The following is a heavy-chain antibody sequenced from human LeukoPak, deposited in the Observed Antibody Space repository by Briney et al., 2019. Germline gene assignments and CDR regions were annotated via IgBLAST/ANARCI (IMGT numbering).Heavy chain of an antibody. CDR3: ARHKDLGGSYPNDGFDI. CDR2: IYPGDSET. Sequence: GESLQISCKGPGSRFTNYWIAWVRQPPGKGLEWRGVIYPGDSETRYSPSFQGQATISADKSINTAYLQWGSLKAPETAMYYCARHKDLGGSYPNDGFDIWGQGTMVTISS. D-gene: IGHD1-26*01. CDR1: GSRFTNYW. V-gene: IGHV5-51*01. J-gene: IGHJ3*02.